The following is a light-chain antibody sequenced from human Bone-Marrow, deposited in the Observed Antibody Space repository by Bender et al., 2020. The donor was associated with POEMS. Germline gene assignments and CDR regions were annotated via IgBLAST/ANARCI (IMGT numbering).Light chain of an antibody. CDR1: SSDVGGYSF. CDR3: SAYTNSIPYV. V-gene: IGLV2-14*03. CDR2: DVT. J-gene: IGLJ1*01. Sequence: QSALTQPPSASGSPGQSVAISCTGTSSDVGGYSFVSWYQHHPGKAPKLIIYDVTYRPSGVSNRFSGSKSGNTASLTISGLQAEDESDYYCSAYTNSIPYVFGTGTKVTVL.